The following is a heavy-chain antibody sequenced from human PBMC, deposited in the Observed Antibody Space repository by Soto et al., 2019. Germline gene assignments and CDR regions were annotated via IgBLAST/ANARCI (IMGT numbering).Heavy chain of an antibody. CDR2: INPNSGDT. J-gene: IGHJ5*02. CDR3: ARGIVVRGQGWFDP. CDR1: GYTFTGYY. D-gene: IGHD2-15*01. V-gene: IGHV1-2*02. Sequence: ASVKVSCKASGYTFTGYYIHWVRQAPGQGLEWMGWINPNSGDTNLAQKFQGRVTMTRDTSISATYMELSRLASDDTAAYFCARGIVVRGQGWFDPWGQGTLVTVSS.